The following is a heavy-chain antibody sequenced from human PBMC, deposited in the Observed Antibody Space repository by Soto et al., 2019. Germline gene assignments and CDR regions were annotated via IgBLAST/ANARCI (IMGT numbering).Heavy chain of an antibody. CDR2: ISGSGGNT. D-gene: IGHD4-17*01. CDR1: RFTFSSYA. Sequence: PWGSLRLSCAASRFTFSSYATSWVRQAPGKGLEWVSSISGSGGNTYYADSVKGRFTISRDNSKNTLYLQMTSLRAEDTAVYYCAKHSENYGDSQYDYWGQGTLVTVSS. V-gene: IGHV3-23*01. CDR3: AKHSENYGDSQYDY. J-gene: IGHJ4*02.